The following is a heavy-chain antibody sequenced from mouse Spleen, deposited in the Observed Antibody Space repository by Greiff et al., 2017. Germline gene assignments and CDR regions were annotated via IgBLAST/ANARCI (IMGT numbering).Heavy chain of an antibody. CDR1: GYTFTSYW. CDR2: IAPGSGST. V-gene: IGHV1S41*01. Sequence: DLVKPGASVKLSCKASGYTFTSYWINWIKQRPGQGLEWIGRIAPGSGSTYYNEMFKGKATLTVDTSSSTAYIQLSSLSSEDSAVYFCARRAGNYWYFDVWGAGTTVTVSS. D-gene: IGHD2-1*01. J-gene: IGHJ1*01. CDR3: ARRAGNYWYFDV.